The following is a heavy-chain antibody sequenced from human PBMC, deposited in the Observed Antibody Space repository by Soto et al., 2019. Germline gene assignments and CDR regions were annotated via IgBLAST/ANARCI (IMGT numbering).Heavy chain of an antibody. CDR2: ISDGGGFT. CDR3: ARHYYGSGSYYREMDV. CDR1: GFTFSSYA. Sequence: VQLLESGGDVVQPGGSLRLSCVGSGFTFSSYAINWVRQAPGKGLEWVSVISDGGGFTYYADSVKGRFTISRDNSKNTLYLQMNSLRAEDTAVYYCARHYYGSGSYYREMDVWGKGTTVTVSS. J-gene: IGHJ6*04. V-gene: IGHV3-23*01. D-gene: IGHD3-10*01.